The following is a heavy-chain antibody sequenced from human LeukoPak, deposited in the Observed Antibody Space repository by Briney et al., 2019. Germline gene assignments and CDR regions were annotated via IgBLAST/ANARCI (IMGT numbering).Heavy chain of an antibody. CDR1: GGSISSYY. CDR3: ARNPDIAAAGFFDY. V-gene: IGHV4-59*01. Sequence: SETLSLTCTVSGGSISSYYWSWIRQPPGKGLEWIGYIYYSGSTNYNPFLKSRVTISVDTSKNQFSLKLSSVTAADTAVYCCARNPDIAAAGFFDYWGQGTLVTVSS. D-gene: IGHD6-13*01. CDR2: IYYSGST. J-gene: IGHJ4*02.